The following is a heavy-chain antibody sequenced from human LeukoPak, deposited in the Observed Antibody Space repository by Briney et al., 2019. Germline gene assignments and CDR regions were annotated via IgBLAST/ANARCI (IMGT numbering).Heavy chain of an antibody. V-gene: IGHV1-46*01. CDR2: INPSGGST. CDR3: ARKIRDIVVVPAAVDALDI. Sequence: ASVKVSCKASGYTFTSYYMHWVRQAPGQGLEWMGIINPSGGSTSYAQKFQGRVTMTRDMSTSTVYMELSSLRSEDTAVYYCARKIRDIVVVPAAVDALDIWGQGTMVTVSS. J-gene: IGHJ3*02. CDR1: GYTFTSYY. D-gene: IGHD2-2*01.